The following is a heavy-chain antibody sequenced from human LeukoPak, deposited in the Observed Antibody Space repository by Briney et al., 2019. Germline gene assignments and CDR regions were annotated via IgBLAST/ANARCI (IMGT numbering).Heavy chain of an antibody. CDR2: ISHSGST. J-gene: IGHJ4*02. D-gene: IGHD3-22*01. V-gene: IGHV4-34*01. CDR1: GGSFSGYY. Sequence: SETLSLTCAVYGGSFSGYYWSWIRQPPGKGLEWIGEISHSGSTNYSPSLKSRVTISVDTSKNQFSLKLSSVTAADTAVYYCARDYDSSGYYGYWGQGTLVTVSS. CDR3: ARDYDSSGYYGY.